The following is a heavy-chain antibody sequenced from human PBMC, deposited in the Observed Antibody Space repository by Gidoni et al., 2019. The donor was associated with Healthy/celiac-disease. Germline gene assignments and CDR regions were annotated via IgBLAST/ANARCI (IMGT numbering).Heavy chain of an antibody. V-gene: IGHV3-21*01. D-gene: IGHD2-2*01. J-gene: IGHJ3*02. CDR3: ARDNLNIVVVPARDAFDI. CDR2: ISRSGSYI. CDR1: GFTFSSYS. Sequence: EVQLVESGGGLVKPGGSLRLSCAASGFTFSSYSMNWVRQAPGKGLEWVSSISRSGSYIYYADSVKGQFTISRDNAKNSLYLQMNSLRAEDTAVYYCARDNLNIVVVPARDAFDIWGQGTMVTVSS.